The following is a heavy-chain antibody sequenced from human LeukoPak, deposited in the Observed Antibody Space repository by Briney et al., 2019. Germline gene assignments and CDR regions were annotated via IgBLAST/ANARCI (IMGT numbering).Heavy chain of an antibody. CDR1: GGSISSYY. CDR2: IYYSGST. J-gene: IGHJ4*02. V-gene: IGHV4-59*08. CDR3: AMTVGDGYNLEFDY. D-gene: IGHD5-24*01. Sequence: SETLSLTCTVSGGSISSYYWSWIRQPPGKGLEWIGYIYYSGSTNYNPSLKSRVTISVDTSKNQFSLKLSSVTAADTAVYYCAMTVGDGYNLEFDYWGQGTLVTVSS.